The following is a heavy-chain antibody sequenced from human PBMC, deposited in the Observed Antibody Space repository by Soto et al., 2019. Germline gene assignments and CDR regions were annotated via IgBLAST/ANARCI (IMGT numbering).Heavy chain of an antibody. J-gene: IGHJ3*02. V-gene: IGHV3-7*01. CDR2: IKQDGSEK. CDR1: GFTFSSYW. D-gene: IGHD2-21*02. CDR3: ASRASTGDLYDAFDI. Sequence: GGSLRLSCAASGFTFSSYWMSWVRQAPGKGLEWVANIKQDGSEKYYVDSVKGRFTISRDNAKNSLYLQMNSLRAEDTAVYYCASRASTGDLYDAFDIWGQGTMVTVSS.